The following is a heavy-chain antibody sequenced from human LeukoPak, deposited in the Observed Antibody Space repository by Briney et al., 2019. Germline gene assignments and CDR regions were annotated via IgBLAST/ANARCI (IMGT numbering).Heavy chain of an antibody. V-gene: IGHV1-8*03. Sequence: GASVTVSCKASGYTFTSYDINWVRQATGQGLEWMGWMNPNGDNTGYAQKFQGRVTITRNTSISTAYMELSSLRSEDTAVYYCARGVDYYGSGSYLAVHYYFYYWGQGTLGTVSS. CDR2: MNPNGDNT. D-gene: IGHD3-10*01. CDR1: GYTFTSYD. CDR3: ARGVDYYGSGSYLAVHYYFYY. J-gene: IGHJ4*02.